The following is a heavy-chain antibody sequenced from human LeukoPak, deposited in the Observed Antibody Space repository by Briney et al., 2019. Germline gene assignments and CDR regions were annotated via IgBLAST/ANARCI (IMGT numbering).Heavy chain of an antibody. J-gene: IGHJ6*03. V-gene: IGHV4-4*07. CDR2: VYSTGSA. D-gene: IGHD3-10*01. Sequence: SETLSLTCTVSGGSINAFYWSVIRQPAGKGLEWIGRVYSTGSANYNPSLKSRVTISVDTSKDQFSLKLSSVTAADTAAYYCARIRGFGADYYYYYMDVWGKGTTVTVSS. CDR1: GGSINAFY. CDR3: ARIRGFGADYYYYYMDV.